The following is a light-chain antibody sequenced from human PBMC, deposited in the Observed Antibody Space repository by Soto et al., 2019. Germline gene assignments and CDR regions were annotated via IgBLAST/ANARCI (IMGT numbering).Light chain of an antibody. Sequence: DIQMAQSPSTLSSSVGDRVTISCRAGQTISNWLAWYQQKPGKAPKLLIYDASSLESGVPSRFSGSGSGTEFTLTISSLQPEDFATYYCQQLNSYPITFGQGTRLEI. CDR1: QTISNW. V-gene: IGKV1-5*01. J-gene: IGKJ5*01. CDR3: QQLNSYPIT. CDR2: DAS.